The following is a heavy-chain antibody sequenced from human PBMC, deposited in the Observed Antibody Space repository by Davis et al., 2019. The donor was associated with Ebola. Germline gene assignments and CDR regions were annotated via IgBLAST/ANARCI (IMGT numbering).Heavy chain of an antibody. V-gene: IGHV4-38-2*01. D-gene: IGHD1-1*01. CDR1: GYSISSGYY. J-gene: IGHJ4*02. CDR3: ARVTARNWRNFDY. Sequence: SETLSLTCAVSGYSISSGYYWGWIRQPPGKGLEWIGSIYHSGSTYYNPSLKSRVTISVDTSKNQFSLKLSSVTAADTAVYYCARVTARNWRNFDYWGQGTLVTVSS. CDR2: IYHSGST.